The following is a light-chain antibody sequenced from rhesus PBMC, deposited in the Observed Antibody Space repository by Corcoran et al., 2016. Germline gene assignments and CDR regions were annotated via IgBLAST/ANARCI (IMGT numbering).Light chain of an antibody. J-gene: IGKJ3*01. V-gene: IGKV1-22*01. Sequence: DIQMTQSPSSLSASVGDTVTITCRASQSISSWLAWYQQKPGKAPKLLIYEASTLQSGVPSRFSGRGSGTDFTLTISSLQSEDFATYYCQQYSSSPFTFGPGTKLDIK. CDR1: QSISSW. CDR3: QQYSSSPFT. CDR2: EAS.